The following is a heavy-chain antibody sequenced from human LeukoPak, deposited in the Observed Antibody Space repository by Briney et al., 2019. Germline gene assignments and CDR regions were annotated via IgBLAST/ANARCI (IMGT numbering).Heavy chain of an antibody. CDR1: GFTFSSYG. Sequence: GGSLRLSCAASGFTFSSYGMHWVRQAPGKGLEWVADIWYDGSNKYYADSVKGRFTISRDNSKNTLYLQMNSLRAEDTAVYYCARDHLAYCGGDCSVFDYWGQGTLVTVSS. CDR2: IWYDGSNK. D-gene: IGHD2-21*02. V-gene: IGHV3-33*01. J-gene: IGHJ4*02. CDR3: ARDHLAYCGGDCSVFDY.